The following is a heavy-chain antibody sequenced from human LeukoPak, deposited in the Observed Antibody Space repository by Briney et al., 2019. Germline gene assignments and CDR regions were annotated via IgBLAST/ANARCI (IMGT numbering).Heavy chain of an antibody. CDR2: LYSGGST. Sequence: GGSLRLSCEVSGFTVSSNYMSWFRQAPGKGLEWVSVLYSGGSTYYADSVKGRFTISRDNAKNSLYLQMNSLRAEDTAVYYCAREVSSSWYYVDYWGQGTLVTVSS. CDR1: GFTVSSNY. D-gene: IGHD6-13*01. V-gene: IGHV3-66*01. CDR3: AREVSSSWYYVDY. J-gene: IGHJ4*02.